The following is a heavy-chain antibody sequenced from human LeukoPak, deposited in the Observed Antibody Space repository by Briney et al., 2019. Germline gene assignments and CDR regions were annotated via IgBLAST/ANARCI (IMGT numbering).Heavy chain of an antibody. Sequence: SETLSLTCAVSGYSVSSGYFGGWFRQPPGEGLEWIGSIYHSGSTYYNPSLKSRVTISVDTSKNQFSLKLSSVTAADTAVYYCARASMGYYYYYMDVWGKGTTVTVSS. CDR3: ARASMGYYYYYMDV. D-gene: IGHD2-8*01. J-gene: IGHJ6*03. V-gene: IGHV4-38-2*01. CDR2: IYHSGST. CDR1: GYSVSSGYF.